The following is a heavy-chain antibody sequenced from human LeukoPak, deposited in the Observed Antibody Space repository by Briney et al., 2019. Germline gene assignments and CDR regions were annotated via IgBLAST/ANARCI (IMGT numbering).Heavy chain of an antibody. D-gene: IGHD3-3*02. J-gene: IGHJ4*02. V-gene: IGHV5-51*01. CDR3: ARQHSFSTTPVGY. CDR2: IYPGDSDT. CDR1: GSPFTSYW. Sequence: GESLQISCQGSGSPFTSYWIGWVRQMPGKGLEWMGIIYPGDSDTRYSPSLQGQVTISADKSISTTYLQWSSLKASDTAMYYCARQHSFSTTPVGYWGQGTLVTVSS.